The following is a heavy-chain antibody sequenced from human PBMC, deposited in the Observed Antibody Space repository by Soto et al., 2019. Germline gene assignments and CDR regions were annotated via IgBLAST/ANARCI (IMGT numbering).Heavy chain of an antibody. CDR1: GFTFSSYW. Sequence: SLRLSCAASGFTFSSYWMHWVRQAPGKGLVWVSRINSDGSSTSYADSVKGRFTISRDNAKNTLYLQMNSLRAEDTAVYYCARTVAGTSLIDYWGQGTLVTVSS. V-gene: IGHV3-74*01. CDR2: INSDGSST. CDR3: ARTVAGTSLIDY. J-gene: IGHJ4*02. D-gene: IGHD6-19*01.